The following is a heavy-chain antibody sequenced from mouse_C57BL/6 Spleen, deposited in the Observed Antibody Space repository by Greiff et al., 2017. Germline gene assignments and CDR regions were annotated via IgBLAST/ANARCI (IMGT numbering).Heavy chain of an antibody. CDR3: ASGLTTAERGAMDY. D-gene: IGHD1-2*01. J-gene: IGHJ4*01. V-gene: IGHV1-7*01. Sequence: VQPQQSGAELAKPGASVKLSCKASGYTFTSYWMHWVKQRPGQGLEWIGYINPSSGYTKYNQKFKDKATLTADKSSSTAYMQLSSLTYEDSAVYYCASGLTTAERGAMDYWGQGTSVTVSS. CDR2: INPSSGYT. CDR1: GYTFTSYW.